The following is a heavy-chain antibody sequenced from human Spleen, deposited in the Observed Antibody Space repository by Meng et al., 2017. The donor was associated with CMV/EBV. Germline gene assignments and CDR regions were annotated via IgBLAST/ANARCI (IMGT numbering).Heavy chain of an antibody. J-gene: IGHJ6*02. CDR1: GFTVSSNY. CDR2: ISSSSSYI. Sequence: GESLKISCAASGFTVSSNYMSWVRQAPGKGLEWVSSISSSSSYIYYADSVKGRFTISRDNAKNSLYLQMNSLRAEDTAVYYCTRGGGGLDVWGQGTTVTVSS. V-gene: IGHV3-21*01. CDR3: TRGGGGLDV. D-gene: IGHD3-16*01.